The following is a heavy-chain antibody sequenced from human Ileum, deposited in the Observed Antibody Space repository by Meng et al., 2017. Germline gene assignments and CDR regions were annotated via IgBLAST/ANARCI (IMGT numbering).Heavy chain of an antibody. J-gene: IGHJ4*02. V-gene: IGHV4-30-4*01. Sequence: QVQLQESGPGRGKPSQTLSLTGSGAGGSFSSDNYYWTWIRQTPGKGLEWIGLTYYNGSPFYNPSLRSRVTISVDTSKDQFSLKLTSVTAADTAVYYCARERRHYYGSGSFDYWGQGILVTVSS. CDR1: GGSFSSDNYY. CDR2: TYYNGSP. CDR3: ARERRHYYGSGSFDY. D-gene: IGHD3-10*01.